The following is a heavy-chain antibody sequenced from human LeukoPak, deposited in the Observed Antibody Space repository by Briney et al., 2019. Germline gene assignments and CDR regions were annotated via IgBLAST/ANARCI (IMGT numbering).Heavy chain of an antibody. J-gene: IGHJ4*02. Sequence: GGSLRLSCAASGFTFSTYGMHWVRQAPGKGLEWVAVIWFDGSNKYYADSVKGRFTISRDSSKNTLYLQMDSLRAEDTAVYYCARVWGVTKFGIDYWGQGTLVTVSS. V-gene: IGHV3-33*01. CDR1: GFTFSTYG. CDR3: ARVWGVTKFGIDY. CDR2: IWFDGSNK. D-gene: IGHD3-10*02.